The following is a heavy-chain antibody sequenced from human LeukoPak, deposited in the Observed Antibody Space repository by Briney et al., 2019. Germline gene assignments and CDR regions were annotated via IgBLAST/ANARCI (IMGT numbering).Heavy chain of an antibody. CDR1: GFTFSSYW. Sequence: GGSLRLSCAASGFTFSSYWMNWVRQAPGRGLEWVANIKPDESEKYYVDSVKGRFTISRDNAKNSLHLQMNSLRAEDTAIYYCARDSRGYSYGPNTDYWGQGTLVTVSS. J-gene: IGHJ4*02. CDR2: IKPDESEK. D-gene: IGHD5-18*01. CDR3: ARDSRGYSYGPNTDY. V-gene: IGHV3-7*01.